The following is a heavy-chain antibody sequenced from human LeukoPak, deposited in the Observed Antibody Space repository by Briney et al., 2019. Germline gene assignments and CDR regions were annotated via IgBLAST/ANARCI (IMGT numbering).Heavy chain of an antibody. J-gene: IGHJ6*03. CDR2: ISRSGST. V-gene: IGHV4-38-2*01. CDR1: DYSISSGYH. CDR3: ARGYIGNSGRYYYYYMDV. D-gene: IGHD1-26*01. Sequence: SETLSLTCAVSDYSISSGYHWDWIRQPPEKGLEWIGSISRSGSTYYSPSLKGRVTMSVDSSKNEFSLNLSSVTAADTAVYYCARGYIGNSGRYYYYYMDVWGKGTTVTVSS.